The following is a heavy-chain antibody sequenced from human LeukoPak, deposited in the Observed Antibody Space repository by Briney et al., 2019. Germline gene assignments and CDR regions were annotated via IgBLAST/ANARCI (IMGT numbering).Heavy chain of an antibody. CDR3: AKHPDIVVVPAALDY. CDR1: GFTFSSYA. V-gene: IGHV3-23*01. J-gene: IGHJ4*02. D-gene: IGHD2-2*01. Sequence: GGSLRLSCAASGFTFSSYAMSWVRQAPGKGLEWVSAISGSGGSTYYADSVKGRFTISRDNSKNTLYLQMNSLRTEDTAVYYCAKHPDIVVVPAALDYWGQGTLVTVSS. CDR2: ISGSGGST.